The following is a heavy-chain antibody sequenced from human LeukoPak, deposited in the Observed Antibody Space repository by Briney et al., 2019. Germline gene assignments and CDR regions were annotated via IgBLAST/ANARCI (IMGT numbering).Heavy chain of an antibody. J-gene: IGHJ4*02. CDR3: ASTILTGYFDY. CDR2: IYYSGST. Sequence: PSETLSLTCTVSGGSISSYYWSWIRQPPGKGLEWIGYIYYSGSTNYNPSLKSRVTISVDTSKNQFSLKLSSVTAADTAVYYCASTILTGYFDYWGQGTLVTVSS. D-gene: IGHD3-9*01. CDR1: GGSISSYY. V-gene: IGHV4-59*01.